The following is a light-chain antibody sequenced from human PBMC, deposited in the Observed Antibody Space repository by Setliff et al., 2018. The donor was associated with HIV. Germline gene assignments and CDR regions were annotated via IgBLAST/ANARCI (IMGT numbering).Light chain of an antibody. Sequence: QSALTQPASVSGSPGQSITISCTATTSDVGTYNLVSWFQQHPGKAPKLIIFEVSNRPSGVSNRFSGSKSGNTASLTISGLQAEDEADYYCSSYTGSTTPYVFGTGTKVTVL. V-gene: IGLV2-14*02. CDR2: EVS. J-gene: IGLJ1*01. CDR3: SSYTGSTTPYV. CDR1: TSDVGTYNL.